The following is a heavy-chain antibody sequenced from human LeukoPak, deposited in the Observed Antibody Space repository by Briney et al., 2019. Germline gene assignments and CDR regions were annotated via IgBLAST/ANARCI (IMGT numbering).Heavy chain of an antibody. V-gene: IGHV3-23*01. CDR2: ISGSGGST. J-gene: IGHJ6*02. CDR1: GFTFSSYA. D-gene: IGHD3-22*01. Sequence: GGSLRLSCAASGFTFSSYAMSWVRQAPGKGLEWVSAISGSGGSTYYADSVKGRFTISRDNSKNTLYLQMNSLRAEDTAVYYCAKFDPDSSSYYCSYYYGMDVWGQGTTVTVS. CDR3: AKFDPDSSSYYCSYYYGMDV.